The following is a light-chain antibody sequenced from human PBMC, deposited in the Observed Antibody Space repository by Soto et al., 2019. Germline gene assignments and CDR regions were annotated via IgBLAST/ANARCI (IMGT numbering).Light chain of an antibody. CDR2: LGS. CDR3: MQALQTIT. J-gene: IGKJ5*01. CDR1: QRLLHSNGNIF. V-gene: IGKV2-28*01. Sequence: EIVMTQSPPSLTVTPGEPASISCSSSQRLLHSNGNIFLDWYLQKPGQSPQLLIYLGSNRASGVPDRFSGSGSGTDFTLKISRVEAEDVGVYYCMQALQTITFGQGTRLEIK.